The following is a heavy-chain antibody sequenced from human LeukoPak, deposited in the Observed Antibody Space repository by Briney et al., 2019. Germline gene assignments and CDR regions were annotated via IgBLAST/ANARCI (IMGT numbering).Heavy chain of an antibody. V-gene: IGHV4-59*08. CDR1: GGSISSYY. D-gene: IGHD3-10*01. J-gene: IGHJ4*02. Sequence: PSETLSLTCTVSGGSISSYYWSWIRQPPGKGLEWIGYIYYSGSTNYNPSLKSRVTISVDTSKNQFSLKLSSVTAADTAVYYCARGWMDVLLWFGDLYYFDYWGQGTLVTVSS. CDR3: ARGWMDVLLWFGDLYYFDY. CDR2: IYYSGST.